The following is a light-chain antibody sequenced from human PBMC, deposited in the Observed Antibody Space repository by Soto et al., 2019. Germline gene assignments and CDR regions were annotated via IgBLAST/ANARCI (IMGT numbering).Light chain of an antibody. Sequence: NFMLTQPHSVSESPGKTVTISCTRSSGSIATNFVQWYQQRPGSAPTTVICEDNQGPSGVPDRFSGSIDSSSNSASLTISGLKTEDEADYYCQSYDSSNLRVFGGGTKLTVL. CDR3: QSYDSSNLRV. V-gene: IGLV6-57*04. CDR2: EDN. J-gene: IGLJ2*01. CDR1: SGSIATNF.